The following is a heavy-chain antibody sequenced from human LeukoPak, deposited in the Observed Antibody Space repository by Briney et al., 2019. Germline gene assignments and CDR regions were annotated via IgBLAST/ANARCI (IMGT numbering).Heavy chain of an antibody. J-gene: IGHJ4*02. V-gene: IGHV1-8*01. CDR2: MNPNSGNT. Sequence: ASVKVSCKASGYTFTSYDINWVRQATGQGLEWMGWMNPNSGNTGYAQKFQGRVTMTRNTSISTAYMELSSLRSEDTAVYYCARGNWGYCSGGSCDGGGNYFDYWGQGTLVTVSS. CDR1: GYTFTSYD. D-gene: IGHD2-15*01. CDR3: ARGNWGYCSGGSCDGGGNYFDY.